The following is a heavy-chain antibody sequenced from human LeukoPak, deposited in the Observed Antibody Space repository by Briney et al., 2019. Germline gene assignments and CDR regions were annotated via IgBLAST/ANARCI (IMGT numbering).Heavy chain of an antibody. CDR1: GFTFSTYT. J-gene: IGHJ5*02. Sequence: GGSLRLPCAASGFTFSTYTMHWARQAPGKGLEWVAVIWSDGRTKYYADSVKGRFTISRDNFKNTLYLQMNSLRAEDTAVYYCARRFLTGLGGNWFDPWGQGTLVTVSS. CDR2: IWSDGRTK. D-gene: IGHD3-16*01. V-gene: IGHV3-33*01. CDR3: ARRFLTGLGGNWFDP.